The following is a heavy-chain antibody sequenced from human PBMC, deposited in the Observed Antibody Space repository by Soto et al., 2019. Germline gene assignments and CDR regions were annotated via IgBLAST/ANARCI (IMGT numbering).Heavy chain of an antibody. CDR3: ARALGSQRTAPYYYYGMDV. V-gene: IGHV3-7*03. Sequence: PGWSLRLSCAASGFTFSSYWMSWVRQAPGKGLEWVANIKQDGSEKYYVDSVKGRFTISRDNAKNSLYLQMNSLRAEDTAVYYCARALGSQRTAPYYYYGMDVWGQGTTGTVSS. D-gene: IGHD1-1*01. CDR2: IKQDGSEK. J-gene: IGHJ6*02. CDR1: GFTFSSYW.